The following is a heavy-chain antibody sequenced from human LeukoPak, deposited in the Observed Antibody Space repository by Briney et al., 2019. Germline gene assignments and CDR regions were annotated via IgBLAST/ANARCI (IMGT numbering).Heavy chain of an antibody. Sequence: PSETLSLTCAVYGGAFSGYYWSWSRQPPGKGLEWIGEINHSGSTNYNPSLKSRVTISVDTSKNQFSLKLSSVTAADTAVYYCAAAPTRHYHGSESYCRTSFYYYYGMDVWGQGTTVTVSS. CDR2: INHSGST. V-gene: IGHV4-34*01. CDR1: GGAFSGYY. CDR3: AAAPTRHYHGSESYCRTSFYYYYGMDV. D-gene: IGHD3-10*01. J-gene: IGHJ6*02.